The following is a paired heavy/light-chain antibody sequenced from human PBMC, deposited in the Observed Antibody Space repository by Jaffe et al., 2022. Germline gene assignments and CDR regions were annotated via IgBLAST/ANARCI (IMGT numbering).Light chain of an antibody. CDR1: ALPKQY. J-gene: IGLJ3*02. CDR2: KDS. Sequence: SYELTQPPSVSVSPGQTARITCSGDALPKQYAYWYQQKPGQAPVLVIYKDSERPSGIPERFSGSSSGTTVTLTISGVQAEDEADYYCQSADSSGTYFWVFGGGTKLTVL. CDR3: QSADSSGTYFWV. V-gene: IGLV3-25*03.
Heavy chain of an antibody. Sequence: EVQLVQSGAEVKKPGESLKISCKGSGYSFTSYWIGWVRQMPGKGLEWMGIIYPGDSDTRYSPSFQGQVTISADKSISTAYLQWSSLKASDTAMYYCARRGDYGSGSYYNGGGDYWGQGTLVTVSS. J-gene: IGHJ4*02. CDR3: ARRGDYGSGSYYNGGGDY. CDR2: IYPGDSDT. D-gene: IGHD3-10*01. V-gene: IGHV5-51*03. CDR1: GYSFTSYW.